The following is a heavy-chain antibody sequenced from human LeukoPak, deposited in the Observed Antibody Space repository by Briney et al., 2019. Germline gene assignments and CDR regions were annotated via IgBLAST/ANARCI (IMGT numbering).Heavy chain of an antibody. CDR3: ARDGPMLTMVRGDAFDI. CDR2: ICAYNGNT. J-gene: IGHJ3*02. D-gene: IGHD3-10*01. CDR1: GGTFSSYA. Sequence: ASVKVSCKAYGGTFSSYAISWVRQAPAQGLEWMGWICAYNGNTNYAQKLQGRVTMSTDTSTSTAYMELRSLRSDDTAVYYCARDGPMLTMVRGDAFDIWGQGTMVTVSS. V-gene: IGHV1-18*01.